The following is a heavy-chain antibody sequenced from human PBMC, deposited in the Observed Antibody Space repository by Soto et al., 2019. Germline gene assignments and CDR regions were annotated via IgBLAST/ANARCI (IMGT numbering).Heavy chain of an antibody. Sequence: EVQLVESGGGLVKPGGSLRISCAASGFTFRNAWMSWVRQAPGKGLEWVGRIKSTTDGGTTEYAAPAKGRFTISRDDSKNMLYLQMDSLKSEDTAVYYCATETTLIDCWGQGTLVTVSS. CDR2: IKSTTDGGTT. CDR3: ATETTLIDC. CDR1: GFTFRNAW. V-gene: IGHV3-15*01. D-gene: IGHD4-4*01. J-gene: IGHJ4*02.